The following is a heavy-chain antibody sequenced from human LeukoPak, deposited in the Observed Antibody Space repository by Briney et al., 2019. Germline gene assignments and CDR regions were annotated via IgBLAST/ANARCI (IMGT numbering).Heavy chain of an antibody. Sequence: PSQTLSLTCTVSGGSISSGDYYWSWIRQPPGKGLEWNGYIYYSGSTYYNPSLKSRVTISVDTSKNQFSLKLSSVTAADTAVYYCARAKLTNYYYGMDVWGQGTTVTVSS. J-gene: IGHJ6*02. CDR3: ARAKLTNYYYGMDV. V-gene: IGHV4-30-4*01. CDR1: GGSISSGDYY. D-gene: IGHD3-9*01. CDR2: IYYSGST.